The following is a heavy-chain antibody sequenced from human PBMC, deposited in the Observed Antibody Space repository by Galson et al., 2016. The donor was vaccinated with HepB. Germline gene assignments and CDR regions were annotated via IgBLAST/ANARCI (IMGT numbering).Heavy chain of an antibody. V-gene: IGHV4-39*01. CDR3: ARHLLIPVARGKTHYYGMDV. CDR2: IHYSANT. J-gene: IGHJ6*02. Sequence: ETLSLTCSVSGASISATSNYWAWIRQSPGKGLEWIGSIHYSANTHHNPPLKSRLSISVDTSENRFSLKLGSVTAADTAVYYCARHLLIPVARGKTHYYGMDVWGQGTTVTVSS. D-gene: IGHD2-2*01. CDR1: GASISATSNY.